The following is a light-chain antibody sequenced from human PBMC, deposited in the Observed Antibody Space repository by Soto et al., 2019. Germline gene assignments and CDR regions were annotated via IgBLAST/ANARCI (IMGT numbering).Light chain of an antibody. J-gene: IGKJ1*01. Sequence: ETVMAQSPATLSLSPGERATLSCRASQSVGSNLAWYQQKPGQAPRLLIYGASTRATGIPARFSGSGSGTEFTLTISSLESEDFAVYYCQQYKNWPRTFGQGTKVEIK. CDR1: QSVGSN. CDR2: GAS. V-gene: IGKV3-15*01. CDR3: QQYKNWPRT.